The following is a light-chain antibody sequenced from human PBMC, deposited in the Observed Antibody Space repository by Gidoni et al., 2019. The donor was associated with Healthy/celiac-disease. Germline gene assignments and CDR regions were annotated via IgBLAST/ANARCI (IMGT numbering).Light chain of an antibody. J-gene: IGKJ2*01. V-gene: IGKV3-15*01. Sequence: EIVMTQSPATLSVSPGSRATLSCRASQSVSSNLAWYQQKPGQAPRLLIYGASTRATGIPARFSGSGSGTEFTLTISSLQSEDFAVYYCQQYNNWPGTFGQXTKLEIK. CDR2: GAS. CDR1: QSVSSN. CDR3: QQYNNWPGT.